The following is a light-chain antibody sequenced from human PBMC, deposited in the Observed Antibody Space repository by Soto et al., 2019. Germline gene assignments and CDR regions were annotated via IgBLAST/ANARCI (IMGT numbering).Light chain of an antibody. J-gene: IGKJ3*01. CDR1: HDITSY. Sequence: DIQMTQSPSSLSASVGDRVTITCQASHDITSYLNWYQHKPGKAHKLLIYDASILEAGVPSRFSGSGSGTDFTFTISSLQPEDVPTYYCQKCDYLPIFGPGTTVDF. CDR3: QKCDYLPI. V-gene: IGKV1-33*01. CDR2: DAS.